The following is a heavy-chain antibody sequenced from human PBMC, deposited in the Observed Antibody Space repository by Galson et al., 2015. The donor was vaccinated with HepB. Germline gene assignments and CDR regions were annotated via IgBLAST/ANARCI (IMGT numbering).Heavy chain of an antibody. D-gene: IGHD2-15*01. CDR1: GGSIRSDYW. Sequence: ETLSLTCDVSGGSIRSDYWWNWVRQPPGKGLEWIGEVSHSGTANYNPSLKSRVTMSVDKSNNQFSLMLSSVTAADTALYFCATSTRSGPSLAAVDIWGQGTMVTVSS. CDR3: ATSTRSGPSLAAVDI. V-gene: IGHV4-4*01. CDR2: VSHSGTA. J-gene: IGHJ3*02.